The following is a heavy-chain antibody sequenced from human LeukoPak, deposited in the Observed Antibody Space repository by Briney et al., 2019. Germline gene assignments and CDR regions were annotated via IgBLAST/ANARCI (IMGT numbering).Heavy chain of an antibody. Sequence: PGGSLRLSRAASGFTFSNYAMMWVRQAPGKRLEWVSSITGSGDGTYYADSVRGRFTISRDNSENTLYLQLNSLRAEDTAVYFCVKGSVHPTYYFDYWGQGTLVTVSS. CDR3: VKGSVHPTYYFDY. CDR2: ITGSGDGT. D-gene: IGHD6-6*01. J-gene: IGHJ4*02. CDR1: GFTFSNYA. V-gene: IGHV3-23*01.